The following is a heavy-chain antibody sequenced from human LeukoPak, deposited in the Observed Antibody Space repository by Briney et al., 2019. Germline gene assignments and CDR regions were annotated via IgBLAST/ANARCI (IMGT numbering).Heavy chain of an antibody. Sequence: SETLSLTCTVSGGSISSYYWSWIRQPPGKGLEWIGYIYYSGSTNYNPSLKSRVTISVDTSKNQFSLKLSSVTAADTAVYYCARDRSPMTTVVKVDWYFDLWGRGTLVTVSS. D-gene: IGHD4-23*01. CDR2: IYYSGST. V-gene: IGHV4-59*01. CDR3: ARDRSPMTTVVKVDWYFDL. J-gene: IGHJ2*01. CDR1: GGSISSYY.